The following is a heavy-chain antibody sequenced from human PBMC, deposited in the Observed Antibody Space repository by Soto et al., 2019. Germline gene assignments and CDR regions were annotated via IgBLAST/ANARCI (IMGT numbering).Heavy chain of an antibody. Sequence: PSETLSLTCTVSGGSISSSSYYWGWIRQPPGKGLEWIGSIYYSGSTYYNPSLKSRVTISVDTSKNQFSLKLSSVTAADTAVYYCARSVLLWFGELLFDYWGQGTLVTVSS. V-gene: IGHV4-39*01. CDR2: IYYSGST. CDR3: ARSVLLWFGELLFDY. CDR1: GGSISSSSYY. J-gene: IGHJ4*02. D-gene: IGHD3-10*01.